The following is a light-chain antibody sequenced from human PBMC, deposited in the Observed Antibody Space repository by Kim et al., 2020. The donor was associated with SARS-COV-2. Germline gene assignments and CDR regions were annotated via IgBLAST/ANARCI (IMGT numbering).Light chain of an antibody. Sequence: EIVLTQSPATLSLSPGERATLSCRASQSVSSYLAWYQQKPGQAPRLLIYDASTRATGIPARFSGSGSGTDFTLTIRRLEPEDFAVYYCQQRTNWPGFGGGTKVDIK. CDR3: QQRTNWPG. V-gene: IGKV3-11*01. CDR1: QSVSSY. J-gene: IGKJ4*01. CDR2: DAS.